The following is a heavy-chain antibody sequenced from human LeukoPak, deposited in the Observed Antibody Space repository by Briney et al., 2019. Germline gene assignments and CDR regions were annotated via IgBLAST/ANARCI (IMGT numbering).Heavy chain of an antibody. V-gene: IGHV3-15*01. CDR3: TTDRNREEQWLARAFDY. CDR1: GFTFSNAW. D-gene: IGHD6-19*01. J-gene: IGHJ4*02. CDR2: IKSKTDGGTT. Sequence: GGSLRLSCAASGKASGFTFSNAWMNWVRQAPGKGLEWVGRIKSKTDGGTTDYAAPVKGRFTISRDDSKNTLYLQMNSLKTEDTAVYYCTTDRNREEQWLARAFDYWGQGTLVTVSS.